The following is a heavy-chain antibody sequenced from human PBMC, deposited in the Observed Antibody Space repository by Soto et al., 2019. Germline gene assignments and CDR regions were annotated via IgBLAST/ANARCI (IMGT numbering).Heavy chain of an antibody. D-gene: IGHD3-9*01. Sequence: QVHLVQSASEAKKPGASVKLSCTAAGYTFTTYGFSWLRQAPGQGLEWMGWISGHNGKTKYAQSFQGRITMTTDTSTRTAYRELGSLRSDDTAVYYCARDRGYLHDSTGYVDHWGQGALVTVSS. CDR2: ISGHNGKT. CDR1: GYTFTTYG. J-gene: IGHJ4*02. V-gene: IGHV1-18*04. CDR3: ARDRGYLHDSTGYVDH.